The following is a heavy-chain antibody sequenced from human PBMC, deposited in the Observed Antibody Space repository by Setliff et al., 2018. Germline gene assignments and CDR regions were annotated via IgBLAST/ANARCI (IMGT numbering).Heavy chain of an antibody. Sequence: LSLTCTVSCGSISSGTYYWSWIRQPAGKGLEWIGRLHTSGSIDYNPSLKSRVTISVDTSKNQFSLRLRSVTAADTAVYFCARDNTMVGATDYWGLGTLVTVSS. J-gene: IGHJ4*02. CDR1: CGSISSGTYY. CDR2: LHTSGSI. D-gene: IGHD1-26*01. CDR3: ARDNTMVGATDY. V-gene: IGHV4-61*02.